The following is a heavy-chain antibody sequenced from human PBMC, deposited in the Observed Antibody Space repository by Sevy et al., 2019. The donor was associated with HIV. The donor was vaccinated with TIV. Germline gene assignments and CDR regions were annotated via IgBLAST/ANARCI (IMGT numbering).Heavy chain of an antibody. CDR2: ISGSGGST. D-gene: IGHD5-18*01. CDR1: GFTFSSYA. Sequence: GGSLRLSCAASGFTFSSYAMSWVRQAPGKGLEWVSAISGSGGSTYYADSVKGRFTISRDNSKNTLYLQMNSLRAEDTSVYYCAKGDYSYGFPFDYWGQGTLVTVSS. CDR3: AKGDYSYGFPFDY. J-gene: IGHJ4*02. V-gene: IGHV3-23*01.